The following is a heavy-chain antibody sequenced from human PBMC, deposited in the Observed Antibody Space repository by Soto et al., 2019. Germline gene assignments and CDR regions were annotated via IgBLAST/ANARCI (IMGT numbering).Heavy chain of an antibody. Sequence: PSETLSLTCAVSGGSISSGGYSWSWIRQPPGKGLEWIGYIYHSGSTYYNPSLKSRVTISVDRSKNQFSLKLSSVTAADTAVYYWARLLTAYYYYGMDVWGQGPTVSVPS. V-gene: IGHV4-30-2*01. J-gene: IGHJ6*02. CDR1: GGSISSGGYS. CDR2: IYHSGST. CDR3: ARLLTAYYYYGMDV. D-gene: IGHD3-16*01.